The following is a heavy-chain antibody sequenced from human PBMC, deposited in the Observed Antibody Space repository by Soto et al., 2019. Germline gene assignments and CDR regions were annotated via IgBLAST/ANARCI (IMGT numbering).Heavy chain of an antibody. Sequence: GGSLRLSWSASGFTFSIYAMHWVRQAPGKGLEYVSSISTNGSSTSYADSVKGRFTISRDNAKNALYLQMNSLRAEDTAVYYCASGGSSLNFDSWGQGTLVTVSS. J-gene: IGHJ4*02. CDR1: GFTFSIYA. CDR3: ASGGSSLNFDS. D-gene: IGHD6-6*01. V-gene: IGHV3-64*04. CDR2: ISTNGSST.